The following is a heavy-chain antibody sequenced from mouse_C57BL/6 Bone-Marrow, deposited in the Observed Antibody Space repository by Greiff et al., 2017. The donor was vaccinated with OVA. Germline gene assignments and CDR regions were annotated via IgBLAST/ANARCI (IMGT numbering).Heavy chain of an antibody. V-gene: IGHV1-74*01. J-gene: IGHJ2*01. CDR1: GYTFTSYW. Sequence: QVQLKQPGAELVKPGASVKVSCKASGYTFTSYWMHWVKQRPGQGLEWIGRIHPSDSDTNYNQKFKGKATLTVDKSSSTAYMQLSSLTSEDSAVYYCAIEPGYYYFDYWGQGTTLTVSS. CDR3: AIEPGYYYFDY. D-gene: IGHD2-3*01. CDR2: IHPSDSDT.